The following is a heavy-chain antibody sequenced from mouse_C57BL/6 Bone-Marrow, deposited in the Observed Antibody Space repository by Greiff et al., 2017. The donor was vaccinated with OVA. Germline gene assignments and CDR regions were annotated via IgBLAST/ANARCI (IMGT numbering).Heavy chain of an antibody. CDR2: IDPSDSYT. CDR1: GYTFTSYW. Sequence: VQLQQSGAELVRPGTSVKLSCKASGYTFTSYWMHWVKQRPGQGLEWIGVIDPSDSYTNYNQKFKGKATLTVDTSSSTAYMQLSSLTSEDSAVYYCARWGGSTFDYWGQGTTLTVSS. CDR3: ARWGGSTFDY. J-gene: IGHJ2*01. V-gene: IGHV1-59*01. D-gene: IGHD1-1*01.